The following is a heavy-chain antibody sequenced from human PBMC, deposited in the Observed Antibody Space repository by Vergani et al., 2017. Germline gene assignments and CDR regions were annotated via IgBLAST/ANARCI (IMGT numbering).Heavy chain of an antibody. V-gene: IGHV3-11*04. CDR1: GFKFSDHY. J-gene: IGHJ6*02. Sequence: LEESGGGSVKPGGSLRLSCAASGFKFSDHYMSWIRQAPGKGLEWVSHISPGASTVTYTDSVTGRFTVSRDNDNNSLSLDMTTLRVEDTAVYYCADMPGISTTRHYFAMVVWGQETTVTVSS. D-gene: IGHD1-1*01. CDR3: ADMPGISTTRHYFAMVV. CDR2: ISPGASTV.